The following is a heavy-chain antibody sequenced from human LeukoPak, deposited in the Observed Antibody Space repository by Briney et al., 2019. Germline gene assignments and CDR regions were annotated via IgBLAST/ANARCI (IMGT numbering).Heavy chain of an antibody. D-gene: IGHD1-26*01. CDR3: ARVFSGSYPHYYYYMDV. CDR1: GYTFTSYY. J-gene: IGHJ6*03. CDR2: INPSGGST. V-gene: IGHV1-46*01. Sequence: ASVKVSCKASGYTFTSYYMHWVRQAPGQGLEWMGIINPSGGSTSYAQKFQGRVTMTTDTSTSTAYMELRSLRSDDTAVYYCARVFSGSYPHYYYYMDVWGKGTTVTVSS.